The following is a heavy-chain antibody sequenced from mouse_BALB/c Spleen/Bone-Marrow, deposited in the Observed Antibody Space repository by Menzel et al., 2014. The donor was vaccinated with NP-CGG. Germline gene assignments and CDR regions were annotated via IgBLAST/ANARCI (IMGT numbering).Heavy chain of an antibody. V-gene: IGHV1S127*01. CDR3: TIPTARACFDY. D-gene: IGHD3-2*01. J-gene: IGHJ2*01. CDR1: GYTFTSYW. Sequence: QVQLQQSGAELVKPGASVKMSCKASGYTFTSYWMHWVKQRPGQGLERIGVIDPSDSYTSYNQKFKGKATLTVDTSSSTAXXXLSSLTSEDSAVYYCTIPTARACFDYWGQGTTLTVSS. CDR2: IDPSDSYT.